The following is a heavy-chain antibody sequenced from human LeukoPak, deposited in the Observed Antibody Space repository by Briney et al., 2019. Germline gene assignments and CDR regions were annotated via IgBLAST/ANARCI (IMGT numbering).Heavy chain of an antibody. CDR1: GGSISSSSYY. J-gene: IGHJ4*02. CDR2: IYYSGST. CDR3: ARLVRDCYDSSGVGY. Sequence: SETLSLTCTVSGGSISSSSYYWGWIRQPPGKGLEWIGSIYYSGSTYYNPSLKSRVTISVDTSKNQFSLKLSSVTAADTAVYYCARLVRDCYDSSGVGYWGQGTLVTVSS. V-gene: IGHV4-39*01. D-gene: IGHD3-22*01.